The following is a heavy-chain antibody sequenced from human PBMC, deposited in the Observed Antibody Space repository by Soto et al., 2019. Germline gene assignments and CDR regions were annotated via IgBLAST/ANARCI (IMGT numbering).Heavy chain of an antibody. J-gene: IGHJ4*02. D-gene: IGHD2-8*01. CDR2: ISYDGINQ. CDR3: ARDDYSTTGRNSGFDD. V-gene: IGHV3-30-3*01. CDR1: GFTFRNYA. Sequence: QVQLVESGGGVVQPGRSLRLSCAASGFTFRNYAMHWVRKVPQAPGKGLEWVAVISYDGINQFYADSVRGRFTISRDDSKNTLYLQMNSLSADDTAVYYCARDDYSTTGRNSGFDDWGQGTLVTVSS.